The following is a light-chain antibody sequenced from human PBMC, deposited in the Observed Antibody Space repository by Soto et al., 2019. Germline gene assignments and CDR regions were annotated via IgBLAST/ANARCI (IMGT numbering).Light chain of an antibody. CDR1: SSNIGAGYD. Sequence: QPVLTQPPSVSGAPGQRVTISCTGSSSNIGAGYDVHWYQQLPGTAPKLLIYGNSNRPSGVPDRFSGSKSGTSASLAITGLQAEDEADYYCQSYYSSLSGSVFGGGTKVTVL. V-gene: IGLV1-40*01. CDR3: QSYYSSLSGSV. J-gene: IGLJ3*02. CDR2: GNS.